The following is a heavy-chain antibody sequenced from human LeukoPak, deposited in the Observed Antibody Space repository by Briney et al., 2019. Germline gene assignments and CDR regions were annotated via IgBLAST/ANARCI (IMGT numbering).Heavy chain of an antibody. J-gene: IGHJ4*02. V-gene: IGHV4-30-2*01. CDR2: IYHSGST. CDR3: ARSGGLWSGYYTFDY. D-gene: IGHD3-3*01. Sequence: SQTLSLTCAVSGGSISSGGYSWSWIRQPPGTGLEWIGYIYHSGSTYYNPSLKSRVTISVDRSKNQFSLKLSSVTAADTAVYYCARSGGLWSGYYTFDYWGQGTLVTVSS. CDR1: GGSISSGGYS.